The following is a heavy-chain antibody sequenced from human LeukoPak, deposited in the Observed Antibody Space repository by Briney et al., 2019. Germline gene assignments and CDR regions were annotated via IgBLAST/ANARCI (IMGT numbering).Heavy chain of an antibody. D-gene: IGHD4-23*01. V-gene: IGHV4-39*07. CDR2: IYYSGST. CDR1: GGSISSSSYY. Sequence: PSETLSLTCTVSGGSISSSSYYWGWIRQPPGKGLEWIGSIYYSGSTYYNPSLKSRLTISVDTSKNQFSLKLTSVTAADTAVYYCARIRGYGGNSPRACDFWGQGTMVTVSS. J-gene: IGHJ3*01. CDR3: ARIRGYGGNSPRACDF.